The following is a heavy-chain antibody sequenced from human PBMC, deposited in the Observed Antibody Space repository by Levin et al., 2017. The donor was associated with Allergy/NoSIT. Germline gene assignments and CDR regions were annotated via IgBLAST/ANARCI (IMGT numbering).Heavy chain of an antibody. CDR3: AKVYCSGGSCLPYYYYYGMDV. Sequence: LSLTCAASGFPFSSYGMHWVRQAPGKGLEWVAVISYDGSNKYYADSVKGRFTISRDNSKNTLYLQMNSLRAEDTAVYYCAKVYCSGGSCLPYYYYYGMDVWGQGTTVTVSS. CDR2: ISYDGSNK. D-gene: IGHD2-15*01. V-gene: IGHV3-30*18. CDR1: GFPFSSYG. J-gene: IGHJ6*02.